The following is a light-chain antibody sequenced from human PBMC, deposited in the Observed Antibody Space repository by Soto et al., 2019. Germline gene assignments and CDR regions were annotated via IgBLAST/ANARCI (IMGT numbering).Light chain of an antibody. V-gene: IGKV1-5*01. J-gene: IGKJ1*01. CDR1: QGMNRW. CDR2: DAT. Sequence: DFQMTQSPSSVSASVGESATIXXRASQGMNRWLSWYQQKPQKAPKLLIYDATSLDSVVPSRFSGSGSGTEFTLTISSLQPDDFATYYCQQYNSHSTFGQGTKVDIK. CDR3: QQYNSHST.